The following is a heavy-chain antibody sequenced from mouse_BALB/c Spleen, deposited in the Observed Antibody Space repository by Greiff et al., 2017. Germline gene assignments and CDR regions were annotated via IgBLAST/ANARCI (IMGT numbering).Heavy chain of an antibody. D-gene: IGHD1-1*01. CDR3: ARYGSSYYYAMDY. V-gene: IGHV1-63*02. CDR1: GYTFTNYW. Sequence: LQESGAELVRPGTSVKISCKASGYTFTNYWLGWVKQRPGHGLEWIGDIYPGGGYTNYNEKFKGKATLTADTSSSTAYMQLSSLTSEDSAVYFCARYGSSYYYAMDYWGQGTSVTVSS. CDR2: IYPGGGYT. J-gene: IGHJ4*01.